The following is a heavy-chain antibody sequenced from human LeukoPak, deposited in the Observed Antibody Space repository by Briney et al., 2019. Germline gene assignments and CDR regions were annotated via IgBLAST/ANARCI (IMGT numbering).Heavy chain of an antibody. CDR3: ARLQDQWPREFDY. D-gene: IGHD6-19*01. Sequence: SETLSLTCTVSGGSISSYYWSWIRQPPGKGLEWIGYIYYSGSTNYNPSLKSRVTISVDTSKNQFSLKLSSVTAAGTAVYYCARLQDQWPREFDYWGQGTLVTVSS. V-gene: IGHV4-59*08. J-gene: IGHJ4*02. CDR2: IYYSGST. CDR1: GGSISSYY.